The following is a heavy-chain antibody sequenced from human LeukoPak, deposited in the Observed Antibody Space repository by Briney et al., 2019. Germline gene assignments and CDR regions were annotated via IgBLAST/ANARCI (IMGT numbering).Heavy chain of an antibody. J-gene: IGHJ4*02. CDR2: ISGIGGST. Sequence: GGSLRLSCAASGFTFSSYATSWVRHAPGKGLEWVSAISGIGGSTYYADSVKGRFTISRDNSKNTLYLQMNSLRAEDTAVYYCAKATTVTQEVGGQGTLVTVSS. CDR3: AKATTVTQEV. V-gene: IGHV3-23*01. CDR1: GFTFSSYA. D-gene: IGHD4-17*01.